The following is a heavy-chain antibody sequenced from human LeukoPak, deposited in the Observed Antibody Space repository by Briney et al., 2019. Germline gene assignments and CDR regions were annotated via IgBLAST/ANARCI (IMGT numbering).Heavy chain of an antibody. D-gene: IGHD4-17*01. J-gene: IGHJ5*02. V-gene: IGHV1-2*02. CDR1: GYTLTGYY. CDR3: ARAFTGTSRRYGDYWFDP. Sequence: ASVKVSCKASGYTLTGYYMHWVRQAPGQGLEWMGWINPNSGGTNYAQKFQGRVTMTRDTSISTAYMELTRLRSDDTAVYYCARAFTGTSRRYGDYWFDPWGQGTLVTVSS. CDR2: INPNSGGT.